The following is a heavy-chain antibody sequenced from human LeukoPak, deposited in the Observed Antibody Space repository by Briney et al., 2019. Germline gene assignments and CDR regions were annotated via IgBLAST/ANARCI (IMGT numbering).Heavy chain of an antibody. D-gene: IGHD2-2*01. V-gene: IGHV4-30-4*07. Sequence: SQTLSLTCAVSGGSISSGGYSWSWIRQPPGKGLEWIGYIYYSGSTYYNPSLKSRVTISVDTSKNQFSLKLSSVTAADTAVYYCARQGHPCSSTSCYRGHYYYYMDVWGKGTTVTISS. CDR2: IYYSGST. CDR1: GGSISSGGYS. J-gene: IGHJ6*03. CDR3: ARQGHPCSSTSCYRGHYYYYMDV.